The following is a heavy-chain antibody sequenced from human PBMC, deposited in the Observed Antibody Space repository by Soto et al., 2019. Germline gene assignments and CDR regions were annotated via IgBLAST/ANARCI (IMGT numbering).Heavy chain of an antibody. J-gene: IGHJ4*02. Sequence: QVQLVESGGAVVQPGRSLRLSCAASGFTFSTYIMDWVRQTPGKGLEWVAAISFDGSGTYYADSVKGRFTISRDNSKDTLYLQMNSLRPGETAVYSCARVGMGTYTYTCAEFDSWGQGTLVTVSS. CDR3: ARVGMGTYTYTCAEFDS. V-gene: IGHV3-30*03. CDR1: GFTFSTYI. D-gene: IGHD5-18*01. CDR2: ISFDGSGT.